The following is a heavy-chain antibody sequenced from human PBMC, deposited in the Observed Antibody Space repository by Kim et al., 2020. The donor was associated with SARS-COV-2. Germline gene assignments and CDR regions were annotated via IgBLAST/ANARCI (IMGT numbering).Heavy chain of an antibody. CDR1: GFTFRSYW. Sequence: GGSLRLSCAASGFTFRSYWMHWVRQAPGKGLVWVSRINSDGSSTSYAESVKGRFTISRDNAKNTVYLQMNSLRAEDTAVYYCAREGCSSTSCLPGDYWGQGTLVTVSS. J-gene: IGHJ4*02. V-gene: IGHV3-74*01. D-gene: IGHD2-2*01. CDR3: AREGCSSTSCLPGDY. CDR2: INSDGSST.